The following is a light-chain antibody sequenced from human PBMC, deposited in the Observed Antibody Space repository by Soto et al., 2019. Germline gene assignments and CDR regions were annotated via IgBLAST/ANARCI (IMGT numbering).Light chain of an antibody. CDR2: KAS. V-gene: IGKV1-5*03. J-gene: IGKJ1*01. CDR3: QHYNSYSEA. CDR1: HTISSW. Sequence: DIQMTQSPSNLSGSGGDRITITCRASHTISSWLAWYQKKPGKAPKLLIYKASTLKSGVPSRLSDRGSGTEFTLTISSLQPNDFAAYYCQHYNSYSEAFGQGTKVDLK.